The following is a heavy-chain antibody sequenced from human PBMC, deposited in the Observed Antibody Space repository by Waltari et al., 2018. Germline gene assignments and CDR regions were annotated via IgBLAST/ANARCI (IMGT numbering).Heavy chain of an antibody. D-gene: IGHD4-17*01. Sequence: QVQLVQSGAEVKKPGASVKVSCKVSGYTLTELSMHWVRQAPGKGLEWMGGLIPEDGETTYGQKFPGRVTKTEDTSTETAYMELGSLRSEDTAVYYCATGEDYGDYRDAFDIWGQGTMVTVSS. V-gene: IGHV1-24*01. CDR3: ATGEDYGDYRDAFDI. CDR1: GYTLTELS. J-gene: IGHJ3*02. CDR2: LIPEDGET.